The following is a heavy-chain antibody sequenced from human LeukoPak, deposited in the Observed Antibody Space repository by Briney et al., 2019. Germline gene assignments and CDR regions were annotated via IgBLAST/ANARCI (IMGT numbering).Heavy chain of an antibody. J-gene: IGHJ4*02. D-gene: IGHD5-12*01. V-gene: IGHV3-33*06. CDR1: GFTFSSYG. Sequence: GRSLRLSCAASGFTFSSYGMHWVRQAPGKGLEWVAVIWYDGSNKYYADSVKGRFTISRDNSKNTLYLQMNSLRAEDTAVYYCAKPSGYLPFSYFDYWGQGTLVTVSS. CDR3: AKPSGYLPFSYFDY. CDR2: IWYDGSNK.